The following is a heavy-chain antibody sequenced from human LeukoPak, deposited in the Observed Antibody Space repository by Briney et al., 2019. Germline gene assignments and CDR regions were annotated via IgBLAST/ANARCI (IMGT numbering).Heavy chain of an antibody. CDR3: ASQAVVPAAIGYYYMDV. D-gene: IGHD2-2*01. V-gene: IGHV4-61*02. J-gene: IGHJ6*03. CDR2: IYTSGST. CDR1: GGSISSGSYY. Sequence: SQTLSLTCTVSGGSISSGSYYWSWIRQPAGKGLEWIGRIYTSGSTNYNPSLKSRVTISVGTSKNQFSLKLSSVTAADTAVYYCASQAVVPAAIGYYYMDVWGKGTTVTISS.